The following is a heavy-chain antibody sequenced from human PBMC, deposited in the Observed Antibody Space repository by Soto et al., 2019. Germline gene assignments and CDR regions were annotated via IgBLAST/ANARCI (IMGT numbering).Heavy chain of an antibody. D-gene: IGHD2-21*02. CDR3: ASCGGDCYSSPQYFQH. Sequence: GGSLRLSCASSGFTFSSYSMNWVRQAPGKGLEWVSSISSSSSYIYYADSVKGRFTISRDNAKNSLYLQMNSLRAEDTAVYYCASCGGDCYSSPQYFQHWGQGTLVTVSS. J-gene: IGHJ1*01. CDR2: ISSSSSYI. CDR1: GFTFSSYS. V-gene: IGHV3-21*01.